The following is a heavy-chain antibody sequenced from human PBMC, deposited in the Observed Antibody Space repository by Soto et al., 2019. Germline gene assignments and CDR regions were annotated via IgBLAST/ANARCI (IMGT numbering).Heavy chain of an antibody. Sequence: PSETLSLTCAVSGGSVSSTQWWTWVRQAPGKGLEWLGDIYHVGITKYNPALKSRVTISVDTSKNQFSLKLSSVTAADTAVYYCARSDGRYWGQGTLVTVSS. CDR1: GGSVSSTQW. CDR2: IYHVGIT. J-gene: IGHJ4*02. CDR3: ARSDGRY. V-gene: IGHV4-4*02.